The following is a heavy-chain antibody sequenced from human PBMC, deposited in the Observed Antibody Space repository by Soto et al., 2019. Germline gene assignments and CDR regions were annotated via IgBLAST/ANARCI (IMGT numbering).Heavy chain of an antibody. CDR2: IKQDGSER. V-gene: IGHV3-7*01. CDR1: GFTLSVYW. Sequence: EVQLVESGGGLVQPGGSLRLSCAASGFTLSVYWMNWVRQAPGKGLEWVANIKQDGSERNYVDSVKGRFTTSRDNAKNSLYLQMNSLGADDTAVYYCLITTYAFGICGQGTLVTVSS. J-gene: IGHJ3*02. CDR3: LITTYAFGI. D-gene: IGHD1-20*01.